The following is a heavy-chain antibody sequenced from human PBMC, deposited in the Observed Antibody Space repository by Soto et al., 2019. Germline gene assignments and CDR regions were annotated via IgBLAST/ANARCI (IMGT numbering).Heavy chain of an antibody. CDR2: INHSGAT. V-gene: IGHV4-34*01. CDR1: GGSFRGYY. Sequence: SETLSLTCAVHGGSFRGYYWSWIRQPPGKGLEWSGEINHSGATNYNPSLKSRVSISVDTSKNQFSLQLTSVTAADTAVYYCARLWSSNEGSSWGQGTLVTVSS. CDR3: ARLWSSNEGSS. D-gene: IGHD3-10*01. J-gene: IGHJ4*02.